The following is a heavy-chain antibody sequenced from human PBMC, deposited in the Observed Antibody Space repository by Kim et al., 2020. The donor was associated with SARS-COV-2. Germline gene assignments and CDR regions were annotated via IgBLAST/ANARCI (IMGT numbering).Heavy chain of an antibody. CDR3: ARVASSIAVAVAFDP. Sequence: SETLSLTCTVSGGSISSYDWSWIRQPPGKGLEWIGYIYYSGSTNYNPSLKSRVTISVDTSKNQFSLKLSSVTAADTAVFYCARVASSIAVAVAFDPWGQGTLFTVSS. CDR2: IYYSGST. V-gene: IGHV4-59*01. J-gene: IGHJ5*02. D-gene: IGHD6-19*01. CDR1: GGSISSYD.